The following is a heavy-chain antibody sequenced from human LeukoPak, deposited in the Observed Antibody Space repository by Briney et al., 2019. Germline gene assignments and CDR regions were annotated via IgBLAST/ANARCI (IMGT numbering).Heavy chain of an antibody. CDR2: ISGSGGST. V-gene: IGHV3-23*01. CDR1: GFTFSSYA. D-gene: IGHD5-24*01. CDR3: AKDRGDGYNYGEFWAFDI. Sequence: GGSLRLSCAASGFTFSSYAMSWVRQAPGKGLEWVSAISGSGGSTYYADSVKGRFTISRDNSKNTLYLQMNSLRAEDTAVYYCAKDRGDGYNYGEFWAFDIWGQGTMVTVSS. J-gene: IGHJ3*02.